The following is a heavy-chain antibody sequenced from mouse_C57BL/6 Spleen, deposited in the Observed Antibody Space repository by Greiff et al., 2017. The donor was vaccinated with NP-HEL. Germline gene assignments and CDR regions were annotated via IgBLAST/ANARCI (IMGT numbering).Heavy chain of an antibody. Sequence: VQLQQSGPELVKPGASVKIPCKASGYTFTDYNMDWVKQSHGKSLEWIGDINPNNGGTIYNQKFKGKATLTVDKSSSTAYMELRSLTSEDTAVYYCARRYYGNFWFAYWGQGTLVTVSA. CDR3: ARRYYGNFWFAY. V-gene: IGHV1-18*01. D-gene: IGHD2-1*01. CDR1: GYTFTDYN. CDR2: INPNNGGT. J-gene: IGHJ3*01.